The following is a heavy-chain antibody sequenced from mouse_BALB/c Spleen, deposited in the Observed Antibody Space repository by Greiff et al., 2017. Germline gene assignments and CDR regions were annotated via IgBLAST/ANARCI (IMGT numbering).Heavy chain of an antibody. CDR2: ISSRSSTI. CDR1: GFTFSSFG. V-gene: IGHV5-17*02. J-gene: IGHJ4*01. CDR3: ARYYGNYAGSAMDY. D-gene: IGHD2-1*01. Sequence: EVKLVESGGGLVQPGGSRKLSCAASGFTFSSFGMHWVRQAPEKGLEWVAYISSRSSTIYYADTVKGRFTISRDNPKNTLFLQMTSLRSEDTAMYYCARYYGNYAGSAMDYWGQGTSVTVSS.